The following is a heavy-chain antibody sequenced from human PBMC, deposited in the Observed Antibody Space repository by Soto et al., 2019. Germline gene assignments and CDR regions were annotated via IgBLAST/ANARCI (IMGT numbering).Heavy chain of an antibody. V-gene: IGHV1-18*01. CDR2: ISAYNGNT. D-gene: IGHD3-9*01. CDR3: ARERHYDILTGYYMDVDWNYGMDV. J-gene: IGHJ6*02. Sequence: QVQLVQSGAEVKKPGASVKVSCKASGYTFTSYGISWVRQAPGQGLEWMGWISAYNGNTNYAQKLQGRVTMTTDTPTSTAYMELRSLRSDDTAVYYCARERHYDILTGYYMDVDWNYGMDVWGQGTTVTVSS. CDR1: GYTFTSYG.